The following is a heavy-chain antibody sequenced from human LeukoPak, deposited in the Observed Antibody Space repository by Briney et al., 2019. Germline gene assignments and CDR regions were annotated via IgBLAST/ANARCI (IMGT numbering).Heavy chain of an antibody. CDR1: GLSFNTYA. CDR3: ARALDV. Sequence: PGGSLRLSCVDSGLSFNTYAMHWVRQAPGKGLGWVAAISYDGSYTYYRDSVRGRFTISRDNSKNTMYLQMNSLRAEDTAMYYCARALDVWGKGTTVTVSS. CDR2: ISYDGSYT. V-gene: IGHV3-30*04. J-gene: IGHJ6*04.